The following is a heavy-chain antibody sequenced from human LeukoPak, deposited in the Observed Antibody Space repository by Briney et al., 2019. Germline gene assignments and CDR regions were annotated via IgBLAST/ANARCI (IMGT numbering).Heavy chain of an antibody. V-gene: IGHV3-7*01. CDR1: GFTFSSYW. CDR2: IKQDGSVK. J-gene: IGHJ4*02. CDR3: ARAPPYYYDSSGYYGYFDY. D-gene: IGHD3-22*01. Sequence: GGSLRLSCAASGFTFSSYWMSWVRQAPGKGLEWVANIKQDGSVKYYVDSVKGRFTISRDNAKNSLYLQMNSLRAEDTAVYYCARAPPYYYDSSGYYGYFDYWGQGTLVTVSS.